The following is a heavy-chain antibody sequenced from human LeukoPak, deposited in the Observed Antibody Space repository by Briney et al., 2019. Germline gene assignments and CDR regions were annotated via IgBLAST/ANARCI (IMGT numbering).Heavy chain of an antibody. D-gene: IGHD5-12*01. CDR3: ARHVPQKADYSLDAFDI. CDR1: GGSFSGYY. V-gene: IGHV4-34*01. Sequence: ASETLSLTCAVYGGSFSGYYWSWIRQPPGKGLEWIGEINHSGSTNYNPSLKSRVTISVDTSKNQFSLKLSSVTAADTAVYYCARHVPQKADYSLDAFDIWGQGTMVTVSS. J-gene: IGHJ3*02. CDR2: INHSGST.